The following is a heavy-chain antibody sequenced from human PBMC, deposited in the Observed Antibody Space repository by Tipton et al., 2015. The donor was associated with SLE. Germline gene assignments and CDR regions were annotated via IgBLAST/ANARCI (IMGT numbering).Heavy chain of an antibody. Sequence: TLSLTCAVSGAPISGSSWWSWVRQPPGKGLEWIGEIYHSGSTTYTNYNPSLKRRVTISADTSKNQFSLKLTSVTVADTAVYYCTRGGRGDGANPFDPWGQGTLVTVSS. CDR1: GAPISGSSW. J-gene: IGHJ5*02. D-gene: IGHD4/OR15-4a*01. V-gene: IGHV4-4*02. CDR2: IYHSGSTTYT. CDR3: TRGGRGDGANPFDP.